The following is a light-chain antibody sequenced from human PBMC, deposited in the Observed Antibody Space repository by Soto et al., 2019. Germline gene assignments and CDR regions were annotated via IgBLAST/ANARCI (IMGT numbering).Light chain of an antibody. Sequence: EIVLTQSPATLSLSPGERATLSCRASQGVSSYLAWYQQKPGQAPRLLIYDASNRATGIPARFSGSGSGTDFTLTISSLQPEDFAVYYCQQDYRTPITFGQGTRLEIK. V-gene: IGKV3-11*01. CDR2: DAS. CDR3: QQDYRTPIT. J-gene: IGKJ5*01. CDR1: QGVSSY.